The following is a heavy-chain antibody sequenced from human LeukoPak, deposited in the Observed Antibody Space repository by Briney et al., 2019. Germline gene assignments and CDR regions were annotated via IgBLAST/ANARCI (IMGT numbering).Heavy chain of an antibody. V-gene: IGHV3-48*02. D-gene: IGHD3-9*01. CDR2: IRTTAEGAKYA. CDR1: GFSFTDYP. CDR3: ATGKRYAFDY. J-gene: IGHJ4*02. Sequence: GGSLRLSCATSGFSFTDYPMNWVRQAPGKGLEWISNIRTTAEGAKYAYYADSVKGRVTISRDDGKNTLYLHMNSLRDDDTVVYYCATGKRYAFDYWGQGILVTVSS.